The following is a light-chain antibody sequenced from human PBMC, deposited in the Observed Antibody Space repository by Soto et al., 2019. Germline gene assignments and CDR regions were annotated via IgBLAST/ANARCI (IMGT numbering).Light chain of an antibody. J-gene: IGKJ1*01. CDR2: KAS. V-gene: IGKV1-5*03. Sequence: DIQMTQSPSSLSASVGDRVTITCRASQSISIYLNWYQQKPGKAPKLLIYKASSLESGVPSRFSGSGSGTEFTLTISSLQPDDFATYYCQHYNSYSEAFGQGTKVDIK. CDR1: QSISIY. CDR3: QHYNSYSEA.